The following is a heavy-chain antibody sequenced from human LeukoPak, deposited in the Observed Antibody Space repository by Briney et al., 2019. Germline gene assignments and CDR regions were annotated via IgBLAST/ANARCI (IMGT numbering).Heavy chain of an antibody. V-gene: IGHV3-11*04. CDR1: GFTFSDYY. J-gene: IGHJ4*02. CDR2: ISSSGSTI. D-gene: IGHD3-22*01. CDR3: ARSRGGDYYDSSGSYYFDY. Sequence: GGSLRLSCAASGFTFSDYYMSWIRQAPGKGLEWVSYISSSGSTIYYADSVKGRFTISRENAKNSLYLQMNSLRAGDTAVYYCARSRGGDYYDSSGSYYFDYWGQGTLVTVSS.